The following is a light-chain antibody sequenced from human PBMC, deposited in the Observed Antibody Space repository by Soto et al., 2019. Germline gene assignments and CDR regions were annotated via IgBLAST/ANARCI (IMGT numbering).Light chain of an antibody. CDR2: GNS. J-gene: IGLJ2*01. CDR1: SSNIGAGYD. Sequence: QSVLTQPPSVSGAPGQRVTISCTGSSSNIGAGYDVHWYQQLPGTAPKLLIYGNSNRPSGVPDRFSGSKSGTSASLAITGLQAEDEADYYCCSYEGSSTYVVFGGGTKLTVL. CDR3: CSYEGSSTYVV. V-gene: IGLV1-40*01.